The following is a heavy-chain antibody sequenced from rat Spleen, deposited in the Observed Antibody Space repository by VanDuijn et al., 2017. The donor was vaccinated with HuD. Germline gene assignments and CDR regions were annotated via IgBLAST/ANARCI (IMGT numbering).Heavy chain of an antibody. J-gene: IGHJ4*01. Sequence: EVQLVESGGGLVQPGGSLQVSCAASGFIFNNYDMAWVRQTPTKGLEWVASISPSGGGTYYRDSVKGRFTISRDNAKSSLYLQMDSLRSGDTATYYCARQGGYNSYVMDAWGQGASVTVSS. CDR2: ISPSGGGT. D-gene: IGHD1-4*01. V-gene: IGHV5-25*01. CDR1: GFIFNNYD. CDR3: ARQGGYNSYVMDA.